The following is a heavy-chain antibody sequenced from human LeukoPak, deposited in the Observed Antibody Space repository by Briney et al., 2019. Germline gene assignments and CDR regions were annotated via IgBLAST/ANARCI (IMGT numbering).Heavy chain of an antibody. CDR2: IYYIGST. CDR3: ARLAYYYDSSGYYYDKPRNAFDI. J-gene: IGHJ3*02. Sequence: SETLSLTCTVSGGSISSSSYYWGWIRQPPGKGLEWIGSIYYIGSTYYNPSLKSRVTISVDTSKNQFSLKLSSVTAADTAVYYCARLAYYYDSSGYYYDKPRNAFDIWGQGTMVTVSS. V-gene: IGHV4-39*01. D-gene: IGHD3-22*01. CDR1: GGSISSSSYY.